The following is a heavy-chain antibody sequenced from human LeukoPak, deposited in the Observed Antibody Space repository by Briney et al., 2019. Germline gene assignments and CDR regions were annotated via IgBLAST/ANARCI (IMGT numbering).Heavy chain of an antibody. CDR3: AKLARGDGFDL. CDR2: IKKDGSPK. J-gene: IGHJ3*01. V-gene: IGHV3-7*01. Sequence: GGSLRLSCAASGFTSSGYWMSWVRQAPGKGLQWVASIKKDGSPKKYVDPVRGRFTISGDNAKNSVYLQMNSLGAEDTAVYYCAKLARGDGFDLWGQGTKVTVSS. CDR1: GFTSSGYW.